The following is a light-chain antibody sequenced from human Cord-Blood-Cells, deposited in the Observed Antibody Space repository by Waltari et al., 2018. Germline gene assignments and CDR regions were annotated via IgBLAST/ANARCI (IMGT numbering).Light chain of an antibody. J-gene: IGKJ1*01. CDR1: HSALYSANNKNY. CDR3: QQYYSTPGT. Sequence: IVMIQSPDSLAVSLGEQATINCKSSHSALYSANNKNYLACYQQKPGQPPKLLIYWASTRETGVPDRFSGSGAGTEFTLTISSLQAEDVSVYYCQQYYSTPGTFGEGTKVEIK. V-gene: IGKV4-1*01. CDR2: WAS.